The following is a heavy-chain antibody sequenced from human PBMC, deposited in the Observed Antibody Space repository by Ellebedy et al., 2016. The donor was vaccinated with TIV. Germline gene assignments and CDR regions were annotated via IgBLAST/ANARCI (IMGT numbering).Heavy chain of an antibody. CDR1: GYTFTSFG. J-gene: IGHJ4*02. CDR3: ARAEDTTMVFHY. CDR2: ISTYNGDT. D-gene: IGHD5-18*01. V-gene: IGHV1-18*01. Sequence: AASVKVSCKASGYTFTSFGLSWVRQAPGQGLEWMGWISTYNGDTKYAQKVQGIVTLTSDTPTSQAYMELKSLRSDDTGDYFCARAEDTTMVFHYWGQGTLVTVSS.